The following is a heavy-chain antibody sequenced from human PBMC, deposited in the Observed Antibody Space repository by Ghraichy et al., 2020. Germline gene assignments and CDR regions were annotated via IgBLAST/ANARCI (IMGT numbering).Heavy chain of an antibody. CDR2: IYPGDSDT. CDR1: GYIFTSYW. V-gene: IGHV5-51*01. J-gene: IGHJ5*02. D-gene: IGHD4-17*01. CDR3: ARLKEGRPDYGDYDNWFDP. Sequence: GESLNISCKGSGYIFTSYWIGWVRQLPGKGLEWMGVIYPGDSDTRYKPSLQGQVTVSADKSTNTAYLQWSSLRASDTAIYYCARLKEGRPDYGDYDNWFDPWGQGTLVTVSS.